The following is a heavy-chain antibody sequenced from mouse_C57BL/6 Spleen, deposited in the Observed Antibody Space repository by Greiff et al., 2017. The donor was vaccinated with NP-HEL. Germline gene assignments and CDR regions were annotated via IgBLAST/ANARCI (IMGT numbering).Heavy chain of an antibody. CDR1: GFSLTSYG. V-gene: IGHV2-2*01. J-gene: IGHJ1*03. CDR3: ARNPHYGSSYWYFGV. CDR2: IWSGGST. Sequence: QVQLKESGPGLVQPSQSLSITCTVSGFSLTSYGVHWVRQSPGKGLEWLGVIWSGGSTDYNAAFISRLSISKDNSKSQVFFKMNSLQADDTPIYYCARNPHYGSSYWYFGVGDTETTLTVSS. D-gene: IGHD1-1*01.